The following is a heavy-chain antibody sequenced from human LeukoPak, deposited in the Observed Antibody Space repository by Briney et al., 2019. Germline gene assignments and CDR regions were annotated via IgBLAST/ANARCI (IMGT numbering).Heavy chain of an antibody. CDR3: ARGIPYCSGGSCYPNYFDY. CDR1: GGTFSSYA. Sequence: SVKVSCKASGGTFSSYAISWVRQAPGQGLEWMGGIIPIFGTANYAQKFQGRVTITADESTSTAYMELSSLRSEDTAVYYRARGIPYCSGGSCYPNYFDYWGQGTLVTVSS. J-gene: IGHJ4*02. D-gene: IGHD2-15*01. V-gene: IGHV1-69*13. CDR2: IIPIFGTA.